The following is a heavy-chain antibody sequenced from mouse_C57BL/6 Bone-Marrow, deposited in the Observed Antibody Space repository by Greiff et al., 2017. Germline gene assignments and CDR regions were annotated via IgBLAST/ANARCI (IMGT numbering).Heavy chain of an antibody. CDR3: ATFYYGNFYAMDY. D-gene: IGHD2-1*01. J-gene: IGHJ4*01. CDR1: GFSLTSYG. V-gene: IGHV2-5*01. Sequence: VMLVESGPGLVQPSQSLSITCTVSGFSLTSYGVHWVRQSPGKGLEWLGVIWRGGSTDYNAAFMSRLSITKDNSKSQVFFKMNSLQADDTAIYYCATFYYGNFYAMDYWGQGTSVTVSS. CDR2: IWRGGST.